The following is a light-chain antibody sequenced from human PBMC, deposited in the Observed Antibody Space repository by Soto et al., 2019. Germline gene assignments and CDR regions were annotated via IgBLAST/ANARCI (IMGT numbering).Light chain of an antibody. CDR3: TAGSNDLWV. J-gene: IGLJ3*02. CDR1: SSDVGGYNY. Sequence: QSALTQPPSASRSPGQSVTISCTGTSSDVGGYNYVSWYQHHPGKAPKLMIYEVSKRPSGVPDRFSGSKSGNTASLTVSGLQAEDEADYLCTAGSNDLWVFGGGTKLTVL. CDR2: EVS. V-gene: IGLV2-8*01.